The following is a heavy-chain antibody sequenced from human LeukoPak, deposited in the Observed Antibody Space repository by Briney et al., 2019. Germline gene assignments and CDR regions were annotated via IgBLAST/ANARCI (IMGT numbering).Heavy chain of an antibody. J-gene: IGHJ4*02. CDR1: GDSIISSSQY. D-gene: IGHD6-19*01. Sequence: PSETLSLTCTVSGDSIISSSQYWGWIRQPPGKGLAWIGSIYYSGTTYYNPSLKSRVTISAETSKNQFSLKLSSVTAADTAVYYCAREFHTVAVAASWGQGTLVTVSS. CDR2: IYYSGTT. CDR3: AREFHTVAVAAS. V-gene: IGHV4-39*07.